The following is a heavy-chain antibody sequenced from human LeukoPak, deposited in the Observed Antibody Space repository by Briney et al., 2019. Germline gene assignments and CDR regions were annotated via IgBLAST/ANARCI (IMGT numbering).Heavy chain of an antibody. J-gene: IGHJ5*02. CDR1: GFTFDSYA. CDR3: ARAIAAAKEWFDP. CDR2: IKQDGSEK. D-gene: IGHD6-13*01. V-gene: IGHV3-7*04. Sequence: GGSLRLSCAASGFTFDSYAMSWVRQAPGKGLEWVANIKQDGSEKYYVDSVKGRFTISRDNAKNSLYLQMNSLRAEDTAVYYCARAIAAAKEWFDPWGQGTLVTVSS.